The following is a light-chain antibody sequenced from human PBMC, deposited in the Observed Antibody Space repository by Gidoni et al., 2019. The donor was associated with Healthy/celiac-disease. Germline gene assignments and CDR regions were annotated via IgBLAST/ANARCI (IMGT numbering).Light chain of an antibody. CDR3: QQYGGSPLT. CDR1: QSVSSSY. J-gene: IGKJ4*01. Sequence: EIVFTQSPGTLSLSPGERATLSCRASQSVSSSYLAWYQQKPGQAPRLLIYGASSRATGIPDRFSGSGSGTDFTLTISRLEPEDFAVYYCQQYGGSPLTFGGGTKVEIK. V-gene: IGKV3-20*01. CDR2: GAS.